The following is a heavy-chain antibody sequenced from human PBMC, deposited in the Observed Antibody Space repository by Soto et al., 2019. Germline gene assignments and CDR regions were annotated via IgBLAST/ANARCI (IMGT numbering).Heavy chain of an antibody. J-gene: IGHJ4*02. CDR2: MNPNSGNT. D-gene: IGHD3-9*01. V-gene: IGHV1-8*01. CDR1: GYTFSSYY. CDR3: ARGYYDILTGYFSDY. Sequence: ASVKVSCKASGYTFSSYYIHWVRQAPGQGLDWMGWMNPNSGNTGYAQKFQGRVTMTRNTSISTAYMELSSLRSEDTAVYYCARGYYDILTGYFSDYWGQGTLVTVSS.